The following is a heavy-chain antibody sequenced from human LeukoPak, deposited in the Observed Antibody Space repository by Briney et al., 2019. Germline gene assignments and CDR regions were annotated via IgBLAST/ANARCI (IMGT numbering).Heavy chain of an antibody. D-gene: IGHD3-22*01. CDR1: GGSISSGGYS. V-gene: IGHV4-30-2*01. Sequence: SETLSLTCTVSGGSISSGGYSWSWIRQPPGKGLEWIGYIYHSGSTYYNPSLKSRVTISVDRSKNQFSLKLSSVTAADTAVYYCARGIVVVRGAFDIWGQGTMVTVSS. CDR2: IYHSGST. J-gene: IGHJ3*02. CDR3: ARGIVVVRGAFDI.